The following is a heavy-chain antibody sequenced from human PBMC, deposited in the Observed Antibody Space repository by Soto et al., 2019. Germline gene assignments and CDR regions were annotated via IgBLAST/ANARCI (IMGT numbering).Heavy chain of an antibody. CDR3: AKDYGGPTGFDY. J-gene: IGHJ4*02. CDR2: ISYDGSNK. D-gene: IGHD4-17*01. V-gene: IGHV3-30*18. Sequence: GGSLRLSCAASGFTFSSYGMHWVRQAPGKGMEWVAVISYDGSNKYYADSVKGRFTISRDNSKNTLYLQMNSLRAEDTAVYYCAKDYGGPTGFDYWGQGTLGTVSS. CDR1: GFTFSSYG.